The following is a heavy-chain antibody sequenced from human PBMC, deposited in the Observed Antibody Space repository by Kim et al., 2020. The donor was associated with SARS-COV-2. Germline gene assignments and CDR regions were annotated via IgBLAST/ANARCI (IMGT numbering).Heavy chain of an antibody. J-gene: IGHJ6*02. CDR2: IYYSGST. D-gene: IGHD3-10*01. Sequence: SETLSLTCTLSGGSISSYYWSWIRQPPGKGLEWIGYIYYSGSTNYNPSLKSRVTISVDTSKNQFSLNLSSVTAADTAVYYCARQRLYGSGSYGLYGSGNYYYFYVMDIWGQGTTVTVSS. CDR3: ARQRLYGSGSYGLYGSGNYYYFYVMDI. CDR1: GGSISSYY. V-gene: IGHV4-59*08.